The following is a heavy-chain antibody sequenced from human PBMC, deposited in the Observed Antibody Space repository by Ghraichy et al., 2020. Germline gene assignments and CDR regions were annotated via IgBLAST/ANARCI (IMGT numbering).Heavy chain of an antibody. J-gene: IGHJ4*02. Sequence: GGSLRLSCAASGFTFSSYAMSWVRQAPGKGLEWVSTISGSGGTTYYTDSVKGRFTISRDNSKNTLSLQMNSLRAEDSAIYFCAKDRGKTTVTTVDCWGQGTLVTVSS. D-gene: IGHD4-11*01. V-gene: IGHV3-23*01. CDR3: AKDRGKTTVTTVDC. CDR1: GFTFSSYA. CDR2: ISGSGGTT.